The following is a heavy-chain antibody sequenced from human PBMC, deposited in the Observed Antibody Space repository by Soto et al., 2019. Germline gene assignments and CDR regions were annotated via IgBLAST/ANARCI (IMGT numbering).Heavy chain of an antibody. V-gene: IGHV1-69*13. CDR1: GGTFSSYA. CDR3: ALNGAVAGTPTGAIVDY. Sequence: SVKVSCKASGGTFSSYAISWVRQAPGQGLEWMGGIIPIFGTANYAQKFQGRVTITADESTSTAYMELSSLRSEDTAVYYCALNGAVAGTPTGAIVDYWGQGTLVTVSS. CDR2: IIPIFGTA. J-gene: IGHJ4*02. D-gene: IGHD6-19*01.